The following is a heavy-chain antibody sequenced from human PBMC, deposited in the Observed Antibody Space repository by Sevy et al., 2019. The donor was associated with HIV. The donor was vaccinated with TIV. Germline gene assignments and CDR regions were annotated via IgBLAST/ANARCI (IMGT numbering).Heavy chain of an antibody. J-gene: IGHJ4*01. CDR2: ISSSSDSSRTL. D-gene: IGHD6-19*01. Sequence: GGSLRLSCVASGFTFSSYSMNWVRQAPGKGLEWVSYISSSSDSSRTLYYADAVKGRFSSSRDNAKNSVHLQMTSLRVEDTAVYYCARRDLSGWYFDFWGHGTLVTVSS. CDR1: GFTFSSYS. V-gene: IGHV3-48*01. CDR3: ARRDLSGWYFDF.